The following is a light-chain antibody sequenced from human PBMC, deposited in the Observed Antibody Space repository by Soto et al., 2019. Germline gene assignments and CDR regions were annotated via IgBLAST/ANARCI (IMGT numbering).Light chain of an antibody. CDR2: EVS. CDR1: SSDVGGYNY. Sequence: QSALTQPASVSGSPGQSVTISCTGTSSDVGGYNYVSWYQQYPGKAPKLMIYEVSNRPSGISNRFSGSKSGNTASLTISGVQAEDEADYYCTSYRSSSTWVFGGGTKVTV. J-gene: IGLJ3*02. CDR3: TSYRSSSTWV. V-gene: IGLV2-14*01.